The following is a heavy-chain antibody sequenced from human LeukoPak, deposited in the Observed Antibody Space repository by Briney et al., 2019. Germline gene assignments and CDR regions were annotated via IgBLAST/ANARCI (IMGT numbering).Heavy chain of an antibody. D-gene: IGHD3-22*01. CDR3: ARGPGGTMISRGGYYYYMDV. J-gene: IGHJ6*03. CDR2: IYYSGTT. Sequence: PSETLSLTCTVSGGSISSYYWSWIRQPPGKGLEWIGFIYYSGTTNYNPSLKSRVTISVDTSKNQFSLKLSSVTAADTAVYYCARGPGGTMISRGGYYYYMDVWGKGTTVTTSS. CDR1: GGSISSYY. V-gene: IGHV4-59*12.